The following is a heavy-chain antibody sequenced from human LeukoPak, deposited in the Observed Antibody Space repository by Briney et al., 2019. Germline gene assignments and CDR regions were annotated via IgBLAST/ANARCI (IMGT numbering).Heavy chain of an antibody. J-gene: IGHJ6*02. V-gene: IGHV7-4-1*02. CDR1: GYTFTSYA. CDR3: ARDQGVDTARHYYGMDV. CDR2: INTNTGNP. Sequence: ASVKVSCKASGYTFTSYAMNWVRQAPGQGLEWMGWINTNTGNPTYAQGFTGRFVFSLDTSVSTAYLQISSLKAEDTAVYYCARDQGVDTARHYYGMDVWGQGTTVTVSS. D-gene: IGHD5-18*01.